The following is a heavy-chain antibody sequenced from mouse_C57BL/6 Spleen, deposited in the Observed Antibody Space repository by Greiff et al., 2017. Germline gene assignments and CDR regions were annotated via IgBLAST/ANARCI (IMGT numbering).Heavy chain of an antibody. CDR2: IDPENGDT. CDR3: TTGGQGAMDY. V-gene: IGHV14-4*01. CDR1: GFNIKDDY. J-gene: IGHJ4*01. D-gene: IGHD1-1*02. Sequence: EVKVVESGAELVRPGASVKLSCTASGFNIKDDYMHWVKQRPEQGLEWIGWIDPENGDTEYASKFQGKATITADTSSNTAYLQLSSLTSEDTAVYYCTTGGQGAMDYWGQGTSVTVSS.